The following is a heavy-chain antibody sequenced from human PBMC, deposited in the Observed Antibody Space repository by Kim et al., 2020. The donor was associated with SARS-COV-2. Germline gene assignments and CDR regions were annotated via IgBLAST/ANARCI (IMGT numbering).Heavy chain of an antibody. CDR3: ARRTTGTTCCRFDP. Sequence: SPSIQGQVTISADKSISTAYLQWSSLKASDTAMYYCARRTTGTTCCRFDPWGQGTLVTVSS. J-gene: IGHJ5*02. D-gene: IGHD1-1*01. V-gene: IGHV5-51*01.